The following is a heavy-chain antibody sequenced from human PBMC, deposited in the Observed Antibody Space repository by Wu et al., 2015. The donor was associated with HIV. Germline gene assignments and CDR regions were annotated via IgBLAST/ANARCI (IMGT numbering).Heavy chain of an antibody. CDR3: ARDSFAGDIVVVVAATGWFDP. D-gene: IGHD2-15*01. CDR2: ISAYNGNT. V-gene: IGHV1-18*01. Sequence: QVQLVQSGAEVKKPGASVKVSCKASGYTFTSYGISWVRQAPGQGLEWMGWISAYNGNTNYAQKLQGRVTMTTDTSTSTAYMELRSLRSDDTAVYYCARDSFAGDIVVVVAATGWFDPWGQGTLVTVSS. CDR1: GYTFTSYG. J-gene: IGHJ5*02.